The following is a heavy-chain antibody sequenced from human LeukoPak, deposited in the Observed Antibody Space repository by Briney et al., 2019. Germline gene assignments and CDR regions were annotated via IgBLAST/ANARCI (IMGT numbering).Heavy chain of an antibody. Sequence: ASVKDSCKASGYTFTSYGISWVRQAPGQGLEWMGWISAYNGNTNYAQKLQGRVTMTTDTSTSTAYMELRSLRSDDTAVYYCARDRVGFGELLIDYWGQGTLVTVSS. CDR2: ISAYNGNT. CDR3: ARDRVGFGELLIDY. D-gene: IGHD3-10*01. V-gene: IGHV1-18*01. J-gene: IGHJ4*02. CDR1: GYTFTSYG.